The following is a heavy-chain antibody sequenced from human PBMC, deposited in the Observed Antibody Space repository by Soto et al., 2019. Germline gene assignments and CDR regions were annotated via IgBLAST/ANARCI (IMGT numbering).Heavy chain of an antibody. CDR3: ATGPIAVAGTDY. CDR2: FDPEDGET. D-gene: IGHD6-19*01. J-gene: IGHJ4*02. Sequence: ASVKVSCKVSGYTLTELSMHWVRQAPGKGLEWMGGFDPEDGETMYAQKFQGRVTMTEDTSTDTAYMELSSLRSEDTAVYYCATGPIAVAGTDYWGQGTLVTVSS. CDR1: GYTLTELS. V-gene: IGHV1-24*01.